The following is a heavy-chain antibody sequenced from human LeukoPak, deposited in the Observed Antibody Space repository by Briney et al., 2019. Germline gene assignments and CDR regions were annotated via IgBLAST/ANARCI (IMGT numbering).Heavy chain of an antibody. D-gene: IGHD6-19*01. Sequence: GGSLRLSCAASGFTFSSYAMSWVRQAPGKGLEWVSAISGSGGSTYYADSVKGRFTISRDNSKNTLYLQMNSLRAEDTAVYYCAKAADSRGWSYYYYGMDVWGQGTTVTVSS. J-gene: IGHJ6*02. V-gene: IGHV3-23*01. CDR3: AKAADSRGWSYYYYGMDV. CDR2: ISGSGGST. CDR1: GFTFSSYA.